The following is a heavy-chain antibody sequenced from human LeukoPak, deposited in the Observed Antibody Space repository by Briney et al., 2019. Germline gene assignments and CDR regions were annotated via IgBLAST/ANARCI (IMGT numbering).Heavy chain of an antibody. CDR3: ARGHKEDYYYYMDV. CDR2: IYYSGST. V-gene: IGHV4-39*01. J-gene: IGHJ6*03. CDR1: GGSISSSSYY. Sequence: SETLSLTCTVSGGSISSSSYYWGWIRQPPGKGLEWIGSIYYSGSTYYNPSLKSRVTISVDTSKNQFSLKLSSVTAADTAVYYCARGHKEDYYYYMDVWGKGTTVTVSS.